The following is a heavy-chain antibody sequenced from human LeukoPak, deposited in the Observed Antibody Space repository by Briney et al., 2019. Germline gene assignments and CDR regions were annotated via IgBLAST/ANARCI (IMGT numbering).Heavy chain of an antibody. Sequence: GGSLRLSCAASGFTVSSKYIIWVRQAPGQGLEWVSVIYDGGSADYADSVNGRSTISSDNSKSKVYLQMNSLRVEDTAVYYCAREASYSGSWWYFDHWGQGTLVTVSS. J-gene: IGHJ4*02. V-gene: IGHV3-66*01. CDR3: AREASYSGSWWYFDH. D-gene: IGHD6-13*01. CDR2: IYDGGSA. CDR1: GFTVSSKY.